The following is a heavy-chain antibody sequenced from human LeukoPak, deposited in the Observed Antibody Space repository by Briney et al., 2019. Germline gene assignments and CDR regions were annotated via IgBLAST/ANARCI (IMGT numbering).Heavy chain of an antibody. CDR3: ARDLSGY. CDR2: IWYDGSNK. D-gene: IGHD3-3*02. J-gene: IGHJ4*02. Sequence: PGGSLRLSCAASGFTFSSYGMHWVRQASGKGLEWVAVIWYDGSNKYYADSAKGRFTISRDNSKNTLYLQMNSLRAEDTAVYYCARDLSGYWGQGTLVTVSS. V-gene: IGHV3-33*01. CDR1: GFTFSSYG.